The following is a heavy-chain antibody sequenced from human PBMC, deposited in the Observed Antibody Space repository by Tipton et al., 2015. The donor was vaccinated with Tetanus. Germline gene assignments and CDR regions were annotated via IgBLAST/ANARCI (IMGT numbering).Heavy chain of an antibody. CDR2: ISSTTSYI. CDR3: ASGSTLDY. Sequence: SLRLSCVVSGFIFSNYAMNWVRQAPGKGLEWVSSISSTTSYIYYADSVKGRFTISRDNAKNSLYLQMNSLRAEDTAVYYCASGSTLDYWGLGTLVTVSS. D-gene: IGHD6-25*01. V-gene: IGHV3-21*01. J-gene: IGHJ4*02. CDR1: GFIFSNYA.